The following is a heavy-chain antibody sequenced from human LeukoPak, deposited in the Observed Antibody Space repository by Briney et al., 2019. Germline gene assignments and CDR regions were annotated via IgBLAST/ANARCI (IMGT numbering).Heavy chain of an antibody. CDR3: ARGLRGVSYYYYYYMDV. D-gene: IGHD3-10*01. J-gene: IGHJ6*03. CDR2: INHSGST. Sequence: SETLSLTCTVSGYSISSGYYWGWIRQPPGKGLEWIGEINHSGSTNYNPSLKSRVTISVDTSKNQFSLKLSSVTAADTAVYYCARGLRGVSYYYYYYMDVWGKGTTVTVSS. V-gene: IGHV4-38-2*02. CDR1: GYSISSGYY.